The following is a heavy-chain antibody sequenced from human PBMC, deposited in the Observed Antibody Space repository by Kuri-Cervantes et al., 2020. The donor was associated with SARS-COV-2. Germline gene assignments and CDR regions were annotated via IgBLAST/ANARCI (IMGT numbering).Heavy chain of an antibody. D-gene: IGHD6-19*01. Sequence: GGSLRLSCAASGFTFSKYAMHWVRQAPGKGLEWGEVTEKEGRDKKYAESVKGRFTIARDNSGNTLYLQMDSVRAEDTAVYYCAKGGSGWEYFDYWGQGTLVTVSS. CDR1: GFTFSKYA. CDR2: TEKEGRDK. V-gene: IGHV3-30*04. J-gene: IGHJ4*02. CDR3: AKGGSGWEYFDY.